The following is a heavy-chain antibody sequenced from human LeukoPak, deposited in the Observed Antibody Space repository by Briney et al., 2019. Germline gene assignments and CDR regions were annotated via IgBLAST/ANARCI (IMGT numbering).Heavy chain of an antibody. D-gene: IGHD5-18*01. V-gene: IGHV3-23*01. J-gene: IGHJ4*02. Sequence: PSETLSLTCTVSGGSISSGGYYWSWVRHAPGTGLEWVSGISASGGSTYYAASVKGRFTISRDNSKNTLYLQMNSRRAEDTAVYYCAKDQEWDSGYSYGSDYWGQGTLVTVSS. CDR2: ISASGGST. CDR1: GGSISSGGYY. CDR3: AKDQEWDSGYSYGSDY.